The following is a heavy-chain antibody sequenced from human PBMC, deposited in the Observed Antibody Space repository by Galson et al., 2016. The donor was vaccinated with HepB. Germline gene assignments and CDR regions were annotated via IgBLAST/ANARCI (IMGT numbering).Heavy chain of an antibody. CDR3: ARDPMRFAFDL. CDR2: INPDGSQT. V-gene: IGHV3-7*01. Sequence: SLRLSCAASGFTFRTSWMRWVRQPPGKGPEWVANINPDGSQTYYVDSVKGRFNISKDNAKNSLYLRMNNLRADDTAVYYCARDPMRFAFDLWGQGTMVTVSS. CDR1: GFTFRTSW. J-gene: IGHJ3*01.